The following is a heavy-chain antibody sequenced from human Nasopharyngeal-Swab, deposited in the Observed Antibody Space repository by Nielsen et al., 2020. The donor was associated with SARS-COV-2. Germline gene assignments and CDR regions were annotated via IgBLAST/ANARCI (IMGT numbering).Heavy chain of an antibody. J-gene: IGHJ4*02. Sequence: GESLKISCAVSGFYFRSYAMNWVRQAPGKGLEWVATIWYDGSHEDYADSVKGRFSITGDTSKNTLYLQMNSLRAEDTAVYYCVRDWGNDFGPYWGQGTLVTVSS. CDR2: IWYDGSHE. CDR3: VRDWGNDFGPY. V-gene: IGHV3-33*08. CDR1: GFYFRSYA. D-gene: IGHD4-17*01.